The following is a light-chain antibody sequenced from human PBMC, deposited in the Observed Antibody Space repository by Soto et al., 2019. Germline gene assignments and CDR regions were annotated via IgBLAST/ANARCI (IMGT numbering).Light chain of an antibody. CDR3: QQYNGDSYT. Sequence: DIQMTQSPSTLSVSVGDGVTITCRASQSVSWWLAWYQQRPGKGPKLLIYDASSLQSGVPSRFSGSGSGTEFTLTISSLQPEDFATYYCQQYNGDSYTFGQGTKLEI. CDR2: DAS. CDR1: QSVSWW. V-gene: IGKV1-5*01. J-gene: IGKJ2*01.